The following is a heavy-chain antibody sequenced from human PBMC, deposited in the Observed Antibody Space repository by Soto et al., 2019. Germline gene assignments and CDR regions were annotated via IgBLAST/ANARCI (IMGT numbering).Heavy chain of an antibody. V-gene: IGHV3-74*01. D-gene: IGHD3-3*01. CDR2: INSDGSST. CDR3: ARDADTYYDFWHYYYYMDV. J-gene: IGHJ6*03. Sequence: EVQLVESGGGLVQPGGSLRLSCAASGFTFSSYWMHWVRQAPGKGLVWVSRINSDGSSTSYADSVKGRFTISRDNAKNTLYLQMNSLRAEDTAVYYCARDADTYYDFWHYYYYMDVWGKGTTVTVSS. CDR1: GFTFSSYW.